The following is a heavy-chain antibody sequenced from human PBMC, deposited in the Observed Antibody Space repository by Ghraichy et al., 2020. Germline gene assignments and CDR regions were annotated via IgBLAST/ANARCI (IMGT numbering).Heavy chain of an antibody. CDR2: ISGFTQNT. CDR3: ARAGSGISDH. CDR1: GYTFSSYF. Sequence: ASVKVSCKTSGYTFSSYFLIWVRQAPGQGLEWMGWISGFTQNTNYAQKFQGRVTMTTDASTSPVYMELGSLRFDDTAVYYCARAGSGISDHWGQGTLVTVSS. V-gene: IGHV1-18*01. J-gene: IGHJ4*02.